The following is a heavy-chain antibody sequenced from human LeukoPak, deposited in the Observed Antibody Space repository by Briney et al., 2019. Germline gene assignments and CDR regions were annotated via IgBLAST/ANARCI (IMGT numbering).Heavy chain of an antibody. V-gene: IGHV1-2*02. D-gene: IGHD2-2*01. CDR1: GYTFTGYY. J-gene: IGHJ3*02. Sequence: ASVKVSCKASGYTFTGYYLHWVRQAPGQGLEWMGWISPNSGGTKFAQKFQGRVTMTRDTSISTAYMELSGLRSDDTALFYCARGSIVEVPEANAFDTWGQGTLVTVSS. CDR2: ISPNSGGT. CDR3: ARGSIVEVPEANAFDT.